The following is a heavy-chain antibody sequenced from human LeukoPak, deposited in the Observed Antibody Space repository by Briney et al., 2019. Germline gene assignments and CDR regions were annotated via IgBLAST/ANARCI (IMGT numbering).Heavy chain of an antibody. V-gene: IGHV4-39*01. Sequence: SETLSLTCTVSGGPISSNFYYWGWIRQPPGKGLGWIGSIYYSGSAFYNPSLQSRVTVSIDTSNNQLSLSLTSVTGTDTAVYYCAKTLRLGELWDWGQGSLVTVSS. J-gene: IGHJ4*02. CDR3: AKTLRLGELWD. CDR2: IYYSGSA. D-gene: IGHD3-16*01. CDR1: GGPISSNFYY.